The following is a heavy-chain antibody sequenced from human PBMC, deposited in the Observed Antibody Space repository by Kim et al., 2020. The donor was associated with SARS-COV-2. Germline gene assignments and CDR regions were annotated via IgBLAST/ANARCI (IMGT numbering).Heavy chain of an antibody. Sequence: GGSLRLSCTASGFTFGDYAMHWVRQAPGKGLEWVSGISWNSGSIGYADSVKGRFTISRDNAKNSLYLQMNSLRAEDTALYYCAKGGHSSGWFTLDYWGQGTLVTVSS. CDR1: GFTFGDYA. CDR3: AKGGHSSGWFTLDY. V-gene: IGHV3-9*01. D-gene: IGHD6-19*01. CDR2: ISWNSGSI. J-gene: IGHJ4*02.